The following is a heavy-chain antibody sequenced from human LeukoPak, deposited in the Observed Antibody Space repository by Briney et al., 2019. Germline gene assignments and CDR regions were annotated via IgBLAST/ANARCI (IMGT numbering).Heavy chain of an antibody. CDR2: ISGSGVHT. J-gene: IGHJ6*02. Sequence: GGSLRLSCAASGFIFNNYVMNWVRQAPGKGLEWVSSISGSGVHTYYADSVKGRFTISRDNSKNTLYLQMNSLRAEDTAVYYCAKGSHSSGTYYYYGMDVWGQGTTVTVSS. CDR1: GFIFNNYV. D-gene: IGHD6-19*01. CDR3: AKGSHSSGTYYYYGMDV. V-gene: IGHV3-23*01.